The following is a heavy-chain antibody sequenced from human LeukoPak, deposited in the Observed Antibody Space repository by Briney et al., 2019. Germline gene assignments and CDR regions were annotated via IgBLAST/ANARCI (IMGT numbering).Heavy chain of an antibody. J-gene: IGHJ3*02. D-gene: IGHD3-22*01. CDR2: IKQDGSEK. CDR1: GFTFSNAW. Sequence: PGGSLRLSCAASGFTFSNAWMSWVRQAPGKGLEWVANIKQDGSEKYYVDSVKGRFTISRDNAKNSLYLQMNSLRAEDTAVYYCARVTYYYDSSGYYRWDAFDIWGQGTMVTVSS. V-gene: IGHV3-7*01. CDR3: ARVTYYYDSSGYYRWDAFDI.